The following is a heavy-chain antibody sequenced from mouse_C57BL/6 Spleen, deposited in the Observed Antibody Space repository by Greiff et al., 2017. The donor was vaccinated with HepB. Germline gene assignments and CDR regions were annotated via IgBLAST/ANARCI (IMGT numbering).Heavy chain of an antibody. CDR2: IHPNSGST. J-gene: IGHJ2*01. Sequence: VQLQQSGAELVKPGASVKLSCKASGYTFTSYWMHWVKQRPGQGLEWIGMIHPNSGSTNYNEKFKSKATLTVDKSSSTAYMQLSSLTSEDSAVYYGAMIYYGYALDYWGQGTTLTVSS. V-gene: IGHV1-64*01. D-gene: IGHD2-2*01. CDR1: GYTFTSYW. CDR3: AMIYYGYALDY.